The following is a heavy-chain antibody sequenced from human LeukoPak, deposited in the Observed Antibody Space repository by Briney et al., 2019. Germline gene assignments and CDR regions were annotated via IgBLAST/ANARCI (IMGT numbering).Heavy chain of an antibody. V-gene: IGHV3-21*01. CDR2: ISSSSSYI. J-gene: IGHJ6*03. Sequence: GGSLRLSCAASGFTFSTYAVNWVRQAPGKGLEWVSSISSSSSYIYYADSVKGRFTISRDNAKNSLYLQINSLRAEDTAMYYCARENYYYYYMDVWGKGTTVTVSS. CDR1: GFTFSTYA. CDR3: ARENYYYYYMDV.